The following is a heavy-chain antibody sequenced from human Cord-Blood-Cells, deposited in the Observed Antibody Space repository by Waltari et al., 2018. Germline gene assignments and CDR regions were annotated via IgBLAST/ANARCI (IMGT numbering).Heavy chain of an antibody. Sequence: QVQLVESGGGVVQPGRSLSLSCAASGFTFSSYGMPWVRQAPGKGLEWVAVISYDGSNKYYADSVKGRFTISRDNSKNTLYLQMNSLRAEDTAVYYCAKAGGSSSSDYWGQGTLVTVSS. D-gene: IGHD6-6*01. CDR3: AKAGGSSSSDY. CDR1: GFTFSSYG. V-gene: IGHV3-30*18. CDR2: ISYDGSNK. J-gene: IGHJ4*02.